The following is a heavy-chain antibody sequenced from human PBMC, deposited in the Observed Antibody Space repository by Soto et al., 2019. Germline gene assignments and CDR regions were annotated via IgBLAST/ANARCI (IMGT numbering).Heavy chain of an antibody. D-gene: IGHD3-3*01. J-gene: IGHJ6*02. CDR2: IYYSGST. V-gene: IGHV4-39*01. CDR3: ARPTTIFGVVIGVDYYGMDV. Sequence: QLQLQESGPGLVKPSETLSLTCTVSGGSISSSSYYWGWIRQPPGKGLERIGSIYYSGSTYYNPSLKSRVTISVDTSKNQFSLKLSSVTAADTAVYYCARPTTIFGVVIGVDYYGMDVWGQGTTVTVSS. CDR1: GGSISSSSYY.